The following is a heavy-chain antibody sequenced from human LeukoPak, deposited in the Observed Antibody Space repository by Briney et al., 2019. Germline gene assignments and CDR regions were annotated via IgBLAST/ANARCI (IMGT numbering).Heavy chain of an antibody. CDR3: ARRDDYFDS. J-gene: IGHJ4*02. CDR1: GGSISSGDHY. Sequence: SETLSLTCTVSGGSISSGDHYWSWIRQPPGKGLEWIGYIYYSGSTDYNPSLRSRVTLSMDTSKSQFSLRLSSVTAADTAVYYCARRDDYFDSWGQGTLVTVSS. V-gene: IGHV4-30-4*08. CDR2: IYYSGST. D-gene: IGHD5-24*01.